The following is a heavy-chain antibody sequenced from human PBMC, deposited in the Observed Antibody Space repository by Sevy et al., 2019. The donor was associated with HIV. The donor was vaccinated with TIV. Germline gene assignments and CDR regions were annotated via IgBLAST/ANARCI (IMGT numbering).Heavy chain of an antibody. D-gene: IGHD3-10*01. CDR1: GFTFSSYG. CDR2: IWYDGSSK. Sequence: GGSLRLSCAASGFTFSSYGMHWVRQAPGKGLEWVAVIWYDGSSKYYADSVKGRFTVSRDNSKNTLYLQMNSLRAEDTAVYYSARDKLLPFTVTMVRGALSYYFDSWGQGTLVTVSS. V-gene: IGHV3-33*01. CDR3: ARDKLLPFTVTMVRGALSYYFDS. J-gene: IGHJ4*02.